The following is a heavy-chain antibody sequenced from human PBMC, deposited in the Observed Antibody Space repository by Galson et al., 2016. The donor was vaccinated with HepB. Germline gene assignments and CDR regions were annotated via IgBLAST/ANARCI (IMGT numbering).Heavy chain of an antibody. CDR1: GFSFSRYG. CDR2: IKQDGSEE. CDR3: ARRRGSGSHDY. J-gene: IGHJ4*02. Sequence: SLRLSCATSGFSFSRYGMHWVRQAPGKGLEWVANIKQDGSEEYYVDSVKGRFTISRDNAKNSLYLQMNSLRAEDTAVYYCARRRGSGSHDYWGQGTLVTVSS. D-gene: IGHD3-10*01. V-gene: IGHV3-7*03.